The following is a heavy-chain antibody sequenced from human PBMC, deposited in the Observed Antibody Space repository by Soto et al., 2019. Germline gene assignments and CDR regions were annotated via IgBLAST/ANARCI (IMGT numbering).Heavy chain of an antibody. CDR1: GFTFSSYG. J-gene: IGHJ6*02. CDR3: GKAQRGTFYFFFGIDV. Sequence: QVQLVESGGGVVQPGRSLRLSCAASGFTFSSYGMHWVRQAPGKGLEWVAVISYDGSNKYYADSVKGRFTISRDNSKNPLYLQMNNLRAEDTAGYYWGKAQRGTFYFFFGIDVWGQGTTVTVSS. V-gene: IGHV3-30*18. D-gene: IGHD1-1*01. CDR2: ISYDGSNK.